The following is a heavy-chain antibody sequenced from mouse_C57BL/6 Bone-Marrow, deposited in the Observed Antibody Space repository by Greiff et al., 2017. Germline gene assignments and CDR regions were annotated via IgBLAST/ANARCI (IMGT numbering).Heavy chain of an antibody. CDR2: ILPGSGST. D-gene: IGHD2-4*01. V-gene: IGHV1-9*01. CDR3: ARERVDYDYICYAMDY. CDR1: GYTFTGYW. Sequence: VKLMESGAELMKPGASVKLSCKATGYTFTGYWIEWVKQRPGHGLEWIGEILPGSGSTNYNEKFKGKATFTADTSSNTAYMQLSSLTTEDSAIYYCARERVDYDYICYAMDYWGQGTSVTVSS. J-gene: IGHJ4*01.